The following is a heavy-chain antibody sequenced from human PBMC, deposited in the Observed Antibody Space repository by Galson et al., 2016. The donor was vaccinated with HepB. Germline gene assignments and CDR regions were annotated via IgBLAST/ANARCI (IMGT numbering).Heavy chain of an antibody. J-gene: IGHJ5*02. CDR2: VGGYGETT. CDR3: AKNPGNYVGWFDP. Sequence: SLRLSCAASGFTFSGFAMSWVRPAPGMGPEWVASVGGYGETTYYADSVKGRFTISRDNRNDTVFLQMDSLRAEDTAIYYCAKNPGNYVGWFDPWGLGTLVTVSS. D-gene: IGHD3-16*01. CDR1: GFTFSGFA. V-gene: IGHV3-23*01.